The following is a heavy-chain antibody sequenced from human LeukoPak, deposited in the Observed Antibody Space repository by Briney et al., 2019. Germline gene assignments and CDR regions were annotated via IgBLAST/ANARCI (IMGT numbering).Heavy chain of an antibody. V-gene: IGHV3-7*01. Sequence: PGGSLRLSCAASGFTFSSYWMSWVRQAPGKRLEWVANIKQDGSEKYYVDSVKGRFTISRDNAKNSLYLQMNSLRAEDTAVYYCARTGLDDYVWGSYRPTYYFDYWGQGTLVTVSS. CDR2: IKQDGSEK. CDR1: GFTFSSYW. CDR3: ARTGLDDYVWGSYRPTYYFDY. J-gene: IGHJ4*02. D-gene: IGHD3-16*02.